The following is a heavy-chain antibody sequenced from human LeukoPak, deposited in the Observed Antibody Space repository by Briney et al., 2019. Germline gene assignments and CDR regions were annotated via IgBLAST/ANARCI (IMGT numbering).Heavy chain of an antibody. CDR1: GGSISSTTHY. CDR2: MHYSGST. Sequence: SETLSLTCTVSGGSISSTTHYWSWIRQSPGKGLEWIGSMHYSGSTYYNPSLKSRVTIYVDTSRNQFSLKLSSVTAADTAVYYCARDGHGAVAGPDAFDIWGQGTMVTVSS. V-gene: IGHV4-39*07. CDR3: ARDGHGAVAGPDAFDI. D-gene: IGHD6-19*01. J-gene: IGHJ3*02.